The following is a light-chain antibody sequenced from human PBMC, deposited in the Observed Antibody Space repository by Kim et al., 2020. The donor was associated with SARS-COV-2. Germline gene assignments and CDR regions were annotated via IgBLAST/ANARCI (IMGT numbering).Light chain of an antibody. Sequence: LSPGERATLSCRASQTINRSYLAWYQQKPGQAPRLLIHGASTMATGIPDRFSGSGSGTDFTLTISRLEPEDFALYYCQQFGSSPYTFGQGTKLEI. CDR1: QTINRSY. CDR3: QQFGSSPYT. V-gene: IGKV3-20*01. J-gene: IGKJ2*01. CDR2: GAS.